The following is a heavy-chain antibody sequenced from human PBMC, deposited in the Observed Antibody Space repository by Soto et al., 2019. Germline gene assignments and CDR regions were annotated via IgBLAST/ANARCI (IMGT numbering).Heavy chain of an antibody. CDR2: IYYSGST. CDR1: GGSISSYY. Sequence: SETLSLTCTVSGGSISSYYWSWIRQPPGKGLEWIGYIYYSGSTNYNPSLKSRVTISVDTSKNQFSLKLSSVTAADTAVYYWARVGAVWFGELLSGYYFDYWGQGTLVTVSS. D-gene: IGHD3-10*01. CDR3: ARVGAVWFGELLSGYYFDY. V-gene: IGHV4-59*01. J-gene: IGHJ4*02.